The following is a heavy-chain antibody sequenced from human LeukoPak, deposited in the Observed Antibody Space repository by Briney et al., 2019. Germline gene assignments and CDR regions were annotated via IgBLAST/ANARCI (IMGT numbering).Heavy chain of an antibody. V-gene: IGHV1-24*01. CDR3: ASVPRSRSGSHKDRYYYYGMDV. D-gene: IGHD1-26*01. CDR2: FDPEDGET. J-gene: IGHJ6*02. CDR1: GYTLTELS. Sequence: ASVKVSCKVSGYTLTELSMHWVRQAPGKGLEWMGGFDPEDGETIYAQKFQGRVTMTEDTSTDTAYMELSSLRSEDTAVYYCASVPRSRSGSHKDRYYYYGMDVWGQGTTVTVSS.